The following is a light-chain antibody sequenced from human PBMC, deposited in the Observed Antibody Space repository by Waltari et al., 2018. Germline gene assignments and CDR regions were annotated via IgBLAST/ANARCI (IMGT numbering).Light chain of an antibody. V-gene: IGKV1-39*01. CDR1: QSIGPL. J-gene: IGKJ1*01. CDR2: SAS. CDR3: QQSQTTPGT. Sequence: DIQMTQSPSPLSASVGDRVTLTCRASQSIGPLLTWYQQKPGKVPELLLYSASSLPRGGSTRFSGGRSVTDSIRSLDTHQPEDHETEHCQQSQTTPGTFGQVTKVRIK.